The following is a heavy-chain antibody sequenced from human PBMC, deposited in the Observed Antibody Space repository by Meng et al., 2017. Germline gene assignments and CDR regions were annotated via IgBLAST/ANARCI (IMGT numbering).Heavy chain of an antibody. J-gene: IGHJ2*01. V-gene: IGHV4-31*03. Sequence: HGQLQESGPERVKASQPLFLTCTVSGGSISSGGYYWSWIRQHPGKGLEWIGYIYYSGSTYYNPSLKSRVTISVDTSKNQFSLKLSSVTAADTAVYYCARAYYDSSGSKPLDWYFDLWGRGTLVTVSS. D-gene: IGHD3-22*01. CDR3: ARAYYDSSGSKPLDWYFDL. CDR1: GGSISSGGYY. CDR2: IYYSGST.